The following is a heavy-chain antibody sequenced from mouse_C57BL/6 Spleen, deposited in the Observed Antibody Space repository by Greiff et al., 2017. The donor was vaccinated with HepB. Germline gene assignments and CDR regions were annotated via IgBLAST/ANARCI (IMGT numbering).Heavy chain of an antibody. CDR3: VRDYGSSYAMDY. CDR2: IRSKSNNYAT. J-gene: IGHJ4*01. V-gene: IGHV10-1*01. Sequence: EVKLMESGGGLVQPKGSLKLSCAASGFSFNTYAMNWVRQAPGKGLEWVARIRSKSNNYATYYADSVKDRFTISRDDSESMLYLQMNNLKTGDTAMYYCVRDYGSSYAMDYWGQGTSVTVSS. D-gene: IGHD1-1*01. CDR1: GFSFNTYA.